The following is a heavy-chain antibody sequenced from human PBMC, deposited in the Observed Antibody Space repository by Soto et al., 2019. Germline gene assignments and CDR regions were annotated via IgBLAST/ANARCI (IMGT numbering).Heavy chain of an antibody. D-gene: IGHD2-15*01. CDR2: IHYDGST. V-gene: IGHV4-39*02. CDR1: GGSINSNNYY. Sequence: PSDTLSLICTVSGGSINSNNYYWAWIRQPPGKGLAWITSIHYDGSTYYNPTLKGRVSISVDTSKNHFSLKLIFVGAADKGVYYCAKVMVAATRLTDFDSWGQGTLVTVSS. J-gene: IGHJ4*02. CDR3: AKVMVAATRLTDFDS.